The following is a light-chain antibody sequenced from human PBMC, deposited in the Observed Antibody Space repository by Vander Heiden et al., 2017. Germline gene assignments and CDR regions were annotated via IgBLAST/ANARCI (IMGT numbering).Light chain of an antibody. Sequence: QTVVTQEPSFSVSPGGAVTLTCGLSPGSVSTSDPPSWYRQTPGQAPRTLIYSTNTRSSGVPDRFSGSILGNKAALTITGAQAEDESDYYCVLYMGSGISVFGGGTKLTVL. CDR2: STN. CDR1: PGSVSTSDP. J-gene: IGLJ3*02. CDR3: VLYMGSGISV. V-gene: IGLV8-61*01.